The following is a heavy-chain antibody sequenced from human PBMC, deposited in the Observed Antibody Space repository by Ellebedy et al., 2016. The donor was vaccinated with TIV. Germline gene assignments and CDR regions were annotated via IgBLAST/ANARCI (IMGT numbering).Heavy chain of an antibody. CDR2: IYHNGNA. D-gene: IGHD5-12*01. CDR1: GGSITRGDYY. Sequence: MPSETLSLTCSVSGGSITRGDYYWTWIRQPPGKGLEWIAYIYHNGNAFYHPSLKSRVSLSVDTSKNQFSLSVNSVTVSDTGVYFCARNRGSGFDYIDHWGQGTLVSVSS. V-gene: IGHV4-30-4*08. CDR3: ARNRGSGFDYIDH. J-gene: IGHJ4*02.